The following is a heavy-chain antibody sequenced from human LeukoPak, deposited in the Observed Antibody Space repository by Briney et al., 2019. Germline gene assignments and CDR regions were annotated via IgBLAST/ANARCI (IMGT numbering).Heavy chain of an antibody. J-gene: IGHJ4*02. CDR1: GYTFTSYG. CDR3: ARAVDKLGYCSSTSCPLPDN. CDR2: IIPILGIA. V-gene: IGHV1-69*04. Sequence: GASVKVSCKASGYTFTSYGISWVRQAPGQGLEWMGRIIPILGIANYAQKFQGRVTITADKSTSTAYMELSSLRSEDTAVYYCARAVDKLGYCSSTSCPLPDNWGQGTLVTVSS. D-gene: IGHD2-2*01.